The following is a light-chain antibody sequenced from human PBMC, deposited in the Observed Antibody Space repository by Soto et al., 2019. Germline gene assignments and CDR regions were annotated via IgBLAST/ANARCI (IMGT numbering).Light chain of an antibody. V-gene: IGKV3-15*01. Sequence: VMTQSPATLSVSPGERATLSCRASESVSSNLAWYQQRPGQAPRLLIYGASTRATDTPVRFRGSGSGTEFTLTISSLQSEDFAVYYCQQYNNWPPSIIFGGGTKVDIK. CDR3: QQYNNWPPSII. J-gene: IGKJ4*01. CDR1: ESVSSN. CDR2: GAS.